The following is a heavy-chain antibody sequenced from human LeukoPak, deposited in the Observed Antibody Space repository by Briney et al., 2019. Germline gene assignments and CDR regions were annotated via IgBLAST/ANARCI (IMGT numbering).Heavy chain of an antibody. J-gene: IGHJ4*02. CDR1: GLSLSTYS. Sequence: GGSLRLSCAASGLSLSTYSMNGVRQAPGKGREWVSSISTISIYRYYPHSVKGGFTISRDNAHKSLYLQKTSLRAEDTAVYYWASAKWYYYDTSDYQTPDVRSGFDYWGQGTLVTVSS. CDR2: ISTISIYR. CDR3: ASAKWYYYDTSDYQTPDVRSGFDY. D-gene: IGHD3-22*01. V-gene: IGHV3-21*01.